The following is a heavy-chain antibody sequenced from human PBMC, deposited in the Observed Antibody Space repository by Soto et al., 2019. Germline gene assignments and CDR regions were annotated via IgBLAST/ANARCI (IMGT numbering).Heavy chain of an antibody. CDR3: ARLGDYYQAFDY. CDR1: GGSITSSSYY. D-gene: IGHD3-22*01. J-gene: IGHJ4*02. V-gene: IGHV4-39*01. CDR2: IYYSGST. Sequence: PSETLSLTCTVSGGSITSSSYYWGWIRQPPGKGLEWIGSIYYSGSTYYNPSLKSRVTISVDTSKNQFSLKLSSVTAADTAVYYCARLGDYYQAFDYWGQGTLVTVSS.